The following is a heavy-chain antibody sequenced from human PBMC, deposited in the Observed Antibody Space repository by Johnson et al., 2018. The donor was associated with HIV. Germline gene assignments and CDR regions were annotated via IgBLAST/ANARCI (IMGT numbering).Heavy chain of an antibody. D-gene: IGHD1-26*01. CDR1: GFTFSSYA. CDR3: ARDLIVGASGSDAFDI. V-gene: IGHV3-30-3*01. Sequence: QVQLVESGGGVVQPGRSLRLSCAASGFTFSSYAMHWVRQAPGKGLEWVAVISYDGSNKYYADSVKGRFTISRDNAKNSLYLQMNSLRAEDTALYYCARDLIVGASGSDAFDIWGQGTMVTVSS. J-gene: IGHJ3*02. CDR2: ISYDGSNK.